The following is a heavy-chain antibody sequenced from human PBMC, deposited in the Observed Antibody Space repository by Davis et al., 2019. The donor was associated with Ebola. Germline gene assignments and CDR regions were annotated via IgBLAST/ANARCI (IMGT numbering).Heavy chain of an antibody. CDR2: ISAYNGNI. D-gene: IGHD6-13*01. V-gene: IGHV1-18*01. Sequence: AASVKVSCKASGYTFTRYCITWVRQAPGHALPCLRWISAYNGNIKYAQKFQGRVTMTRDTSTSTVYMEPISLRSEDTAVYYCASPGIAAGAPRYWGQGTLVTVSS. CDR3: ASPGIAAGAPRY. CDR1: GYTFTRYC. J-gene: IGHJ4*02.